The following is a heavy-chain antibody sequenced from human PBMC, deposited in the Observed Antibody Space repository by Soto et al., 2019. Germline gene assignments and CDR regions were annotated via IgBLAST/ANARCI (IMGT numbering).Heavy chain of an antibody. V-gene: IGHV4-34*01. CDR1: GGSFSDYF. J-gene: IGHJ6*02. CDR2: IKHSGRS. CDR3: ARDRLVVVAAAFPQYFFHGTDV. Sequence: SETLSLTCAVYGGSFSDYFWGWIRQPPGKGLEWIGEIKHSGRSDYNPSLKSRVTISLDTSKNQFSLTLSSVTAADAAVYYCARDRLVVVAAAFPQYFFHGTDVWGQGTTVTVSS. D-gene: IGHD2-15*01.